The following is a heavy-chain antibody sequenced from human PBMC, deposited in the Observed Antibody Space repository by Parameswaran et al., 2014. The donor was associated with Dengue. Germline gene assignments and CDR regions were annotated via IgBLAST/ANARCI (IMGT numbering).Heavy chain of an antibody. D-gene: IGHD1-26*01. CDR2: INPNSGGT. V-gene: IGHV1-2*02. CDR3: ARGSKWELLVGVWDYGMDV. J-gene: IGHJ6*02. Sequence: WVRQAPGQGLEWMGWINPNSGGTNYAQKFQGRVTMTRDTSISTAYMELSRLRSDDTAVYYCARGSKWELLVGVWDYGMDVWGQGTTVTVSS.